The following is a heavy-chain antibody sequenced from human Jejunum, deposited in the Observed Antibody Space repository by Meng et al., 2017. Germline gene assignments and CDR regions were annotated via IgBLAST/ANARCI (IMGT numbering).Heavy chain of an antibody. CDR3: ARTRAYHDDSSGYYDY. CDR2: ISRTDGTK. Sequence: GESLKISCAASGFTFSSYDMNWVRQAPGKGLEWVSYISRTDGTKYYADSVKGRFTISRDNAKNSLYLQINSLRAEDTAVYYCARTRAYHDDSSGYYDYWGQGNMVTVSS. V-gene: IGHV3-48*03. CDR1: GFTFSSYD. J-gene: IGHJ4*02. D-gene: IGHD3-22*01.